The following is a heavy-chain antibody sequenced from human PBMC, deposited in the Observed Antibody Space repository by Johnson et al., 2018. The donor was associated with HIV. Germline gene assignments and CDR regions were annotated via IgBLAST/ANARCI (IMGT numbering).Heavy chain of an antibody. CDR1: GFTFSNYG. V-gene: IGHV3-33*06. Sequence: QVQLVESGGGVVQPGRSLRLSCAASGFTFSNYGMHWVRQAPGKGLEWVAVIWYDGSKKYYADSVKGRFTISRDNSKNTLYLQMNSLRAEDTAVYYCAKTEDAFDIWGQGTMVTVSS. CDR2: IWYDGSKK. J-gene: IGHJ3*02. CDR3: AKTEDAFDI.